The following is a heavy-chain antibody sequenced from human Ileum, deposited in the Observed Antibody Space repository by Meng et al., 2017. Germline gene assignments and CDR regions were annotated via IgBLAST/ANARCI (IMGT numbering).Heavy chain of an antibody. CDR1: GYIFTRYG. CDR2: ISAYNGNT. J-gene: IGHJ4*02. D-gene: IGHD4-23*01. Sequence: QVQLVQSGAEVKKPGASVKVSCKASGYIFTRYGIGWVRQAPGQGLEWMGWISAYNGNTKYAQKLQGRVTMTTDTSTSTAYMELRNLRSDDTAVYYCARDTVGTTLGDYWGQGTLVTVSS. CDR3: ARDTVGTTLGDY. V-gene: IGHV1-18*01.